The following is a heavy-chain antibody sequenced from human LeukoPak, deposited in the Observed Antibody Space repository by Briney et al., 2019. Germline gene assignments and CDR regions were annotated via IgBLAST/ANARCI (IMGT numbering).Heavy chain of an antibody. J-gene: IGHJ4*02. CDR3: AGGLAAARAMVTPVAY. CDR2: IYYSGST. Sequence: SETLSLTCTVSGGSISSGGYYWNWIRQPPGKGLEWIGYIYYSGSTYYNPSLKSRVTISVDTSKNQFSLKLSSVTAADTAVYYCAGGLAAARAMVTPVAYWGQGTLVTVSS. V-gene: IGHV4-30-4*08. D-gene: IGHD5-18*01. CDR1: GGSISSGGYY.